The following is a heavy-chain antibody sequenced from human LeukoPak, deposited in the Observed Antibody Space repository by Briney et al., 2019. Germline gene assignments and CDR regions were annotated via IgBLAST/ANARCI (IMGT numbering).Heavy chain of an antibody. CDR3: ARGLRPIY. J-gene: IGHJ4*02. D-gene: IGHD6-6*01. V-gene: IGHV4-34*01. CDR2: INHSGST. CDR1: GGSFSGCY. Sequence: PSETLSLTCAVYGGSFSGCYWSWIRQPPGKGLEWIGEINHSGSTNYNPSLKSRVTISVDTSKNQFSLKLSSVTAADTAVYYCARGLRPIYWGQGTLVTVSS.